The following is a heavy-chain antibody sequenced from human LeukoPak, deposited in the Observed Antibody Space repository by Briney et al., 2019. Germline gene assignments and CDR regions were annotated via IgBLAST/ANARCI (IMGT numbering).Heavy chain of an antibody. D-gene: IGHD5-12*01. CDR3: ARLGPIPYSGYLE. CDR1: GGSISSSSYY. J-gene: IGHJ4*02. CDR2: IYYSGST. V-gene: IGHV4-39*01. Sequence: SETLSLTCTVSGGSISSSSYYWGWIRQPPGKGLEWIGSIYYSGSTYYNPSLKSRVTISVDTSKNQFSLKLSSVTAADTAVYYCARLGPIPYSGYLEWGQGTLVTVSS.